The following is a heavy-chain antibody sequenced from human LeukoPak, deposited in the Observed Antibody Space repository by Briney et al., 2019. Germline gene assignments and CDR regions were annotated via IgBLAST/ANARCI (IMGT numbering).Heavy chain of an antibody. V-gene: IGHV1-18*01. CDR1: GYTFTSYG. D-gene: IGHD6-13*01. CDR2: ISAYNGNT. J-gene: IGHJ4*02. CDR3: ARLTGQQLVWRYFDY. Sequence: ASVKVSCKASGYTFTSYGISWVRQAPGQGLEWMGWISAYNGNTNYAQKLQGRVTMTTDTSTSTAYMELRSLRSDDTAVYYCARLTGQQLVWRYFDYWGQGTLVTVSS.